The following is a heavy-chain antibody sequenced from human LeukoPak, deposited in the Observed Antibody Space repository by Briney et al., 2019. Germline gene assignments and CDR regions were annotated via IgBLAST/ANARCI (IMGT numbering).Heavy chain of an antibody. V-gene: IGHV3-30*18. CDR2: VSYDGSNK. CDR3: AKDVQDIVVVPAAQDY. J-gene: IGHJ4*02. CDR1: GFTFSGYG. Sequence: GGSLRLSCAASGFTFSGYGMHWVRQAPGKGLEWVAVVSYDGSNKYYADSVKGRFTISRDNSKNTLYLQMNSLRAEDTAVYYCAKDVQDIVVVPAAQDYWGQGTLVTVSS. D-gene: IGHD2-2*01.